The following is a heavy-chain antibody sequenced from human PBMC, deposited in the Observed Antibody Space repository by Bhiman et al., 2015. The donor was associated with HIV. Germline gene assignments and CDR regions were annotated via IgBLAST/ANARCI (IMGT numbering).Heavy chain of an antibody. Sequence: QVQLVESGGGLVKPGGSLRLSCAASGFTFSDHHMSWIRQAPGKGLEWVSYISSRGRNIYYADSVKGRFTISRDNAKNTLYLQMNSLRAEDTAVYYCARPGALLAFDIWGQGTMVTVSS. CDR3: ARPGALLAFDI. D-gene: IGHD7-27*01. CDR1: GFTFSDHH. V-gene: IGHV3-11*04. CDR2: ISSRGRNI. J-gene: IGHJ3*02.